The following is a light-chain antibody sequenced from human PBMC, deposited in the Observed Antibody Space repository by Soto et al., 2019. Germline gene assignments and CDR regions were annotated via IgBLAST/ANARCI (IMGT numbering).Light chain of an antibody. J-gene: IGLJ1*01. Sequence: QSALAQPASVSGSPEQSVTISCTGTSSDVGTYNLVSWYQQHPGKAPKLIIYEVTERPSGVSNRFSGSKFGNTASLTISGLLPEDEADYYCCSYTSSSTLFGTGTKVTVL. V-gene: IGLV2-14*02. CDR2: EVT. CDR1: SSDVGTYNL. CDR3: CSYTSSSTL.